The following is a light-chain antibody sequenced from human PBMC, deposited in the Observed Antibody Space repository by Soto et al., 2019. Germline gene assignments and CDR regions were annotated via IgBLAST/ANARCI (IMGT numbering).Light chain of an antibody. Sequence: EIVCTQSPATLSVSPGERATLSCRASQSVRSNLAWYHQRPGQAPRLLIYAASARATGIPARFSGSGSGTEFTLTISGLQSEDFGLYYCQQYNNWQTFGQGTKVDIK. CDR3: QQYNNWQT. CDR2: AAS. V-gene: IGKV3-15*01. J-gene: IGKJ1*01. CDR1: QSVRSN.